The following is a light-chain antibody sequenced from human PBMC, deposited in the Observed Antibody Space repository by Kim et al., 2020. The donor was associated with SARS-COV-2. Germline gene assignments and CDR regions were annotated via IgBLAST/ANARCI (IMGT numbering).Light chain of an antibody. J-gene: IGKJ1*01. CDR1: QSFTRW. CDR3: QQYNTYPT. CDR2: GTS. V-gene: IGKV1-5*03. Sequence: DIQMTQSPATLSASVGDRVTITCRASQSFTRWLAWYQHKPGKAPKLLIYGTSTLQSGVHSRFSGSGSGTQFTLTINSLQADDFATYYCQQYNTYPTFGEGTKVDIK.